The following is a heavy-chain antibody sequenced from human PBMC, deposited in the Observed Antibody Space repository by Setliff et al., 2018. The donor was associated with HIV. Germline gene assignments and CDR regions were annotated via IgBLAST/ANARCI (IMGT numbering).Heavy chain of an antibody. CDR2: INPYSGGT. CDR3: VREVRAAYKGPLWFGHSAPRPDTFDI. Sequence: ASVKVSCKASGYTFTAYYIHWVRQAPGQGLEWMGWINPYSGGTNYAQNFQGWVTMTRDTSITTAYMELSRLTSDDTALYFCVREVRAAYKGPLWFGHSAPRPDTFDIWGQGTMVTVSS. V-gene: IGHV1-2*04. J-gene: IGHJ3*02. CDR1: GYTFTAYY. D-gene: IGHD3-10*01.